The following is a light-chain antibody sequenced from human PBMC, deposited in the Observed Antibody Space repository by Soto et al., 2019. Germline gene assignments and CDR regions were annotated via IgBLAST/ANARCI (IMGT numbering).Light chain of an antibody. CDR1: SGHSNYA. V-gene: IGLV4-69*01. CDR2: LNSDGSH. CDR3: QTWDTGFSVV. J-gene: IGLJ2*01. Sequence: QSVLTQSPSASASMGASVKLTCTLRSGHSNYAIAWHQQQPEKGPRYLMKLNSDGSHNKGDGIPDRFSGSSSGAERYRTISSLQSEDEADYYWQTWDTGFSVVFGGGINVTVL.